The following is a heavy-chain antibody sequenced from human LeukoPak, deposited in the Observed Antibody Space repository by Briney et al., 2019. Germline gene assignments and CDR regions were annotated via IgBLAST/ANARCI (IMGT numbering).Heavy chain of an antibody. J-gene: IGHJ4*02. V-gene: IGHV4-59*08. CDR3: ARLTATTH. CDR1: GGSISSYY. Sequence: SETLSLTCTVSGGSISSYYWSWIRQPPGKVLEWIGYIYYSGSTNYNPSLKSRVTISVDTSKNQFSLKLNSVTAADTAVYYCARLTATTHWGQGSLVTVSS. D-gene: IGHD1-7*01. CDR2: IYYSGST.